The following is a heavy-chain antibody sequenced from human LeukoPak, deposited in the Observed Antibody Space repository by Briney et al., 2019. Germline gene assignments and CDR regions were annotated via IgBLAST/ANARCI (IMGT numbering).Heavy chain of an antibody. V-gene: IGHV1-2*02. D-gene: IGHD3-22*01. CDR3: ARVGRNYYDSSGYYPRGWFDP. CDR1: GYTFTGYY. CDR2: INPNSGGT. J-gene: IGHJ5*02. Sequence: ASVKVSCKASGYTFTGYYMHWVRQAPGQGLEWMGWINPNSGGTNYAQNLQGRVTMTTDTSTSTAYMELRSLRSDDTAVYYCARVGRNYYDSSGYYPRGWFDPWGQGTLVTVSS.